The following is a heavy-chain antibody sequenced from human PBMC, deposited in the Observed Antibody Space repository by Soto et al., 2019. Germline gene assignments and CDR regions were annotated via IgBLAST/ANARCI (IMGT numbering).Heavy chain of an antibody. D-gene: IGHD2-2*01. CDR2: IKQDGSEK. CDR1: GFTFSSYW. CDR3: ARDQGYCSSTTCHYYHGMDV. Sequence: EVQLVESGGGLVQPGGSLRLSCAASGFTFSSYWMSWVRQAPGKGLEWVANIKQDGSEKYYVDSVKGRFTISRDNAKNSLYLQMNSLRVEDTAVYYCARDQGYCSSTTCHYYHGMDVWGQGTTVTVSS. V-gene: IGHV3-7*03. J-gene: IGHJ6*02.